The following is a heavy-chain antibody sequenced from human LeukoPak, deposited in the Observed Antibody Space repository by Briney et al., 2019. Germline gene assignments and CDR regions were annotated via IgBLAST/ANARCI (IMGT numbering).Heavy chain of an antibody. Sequence: GGSLRLSCVASGFTFNIYAIYWVRQAPGKGLEWVSAISDTGGRADYVDSVKGRFTISRDNSKNTVYLQMDSLRVEDTAVYYCAKEHIAAADRDMDVWGQGTTVTVS. CDR2: ISDTGGRA. D-gene: IGHD6-13*01. J-gene: IGHJ6*02. V-gene: IGHV3-23*01. CDR1: GFTFNIYA. CDR3: AKEHIAAADRDMDV.